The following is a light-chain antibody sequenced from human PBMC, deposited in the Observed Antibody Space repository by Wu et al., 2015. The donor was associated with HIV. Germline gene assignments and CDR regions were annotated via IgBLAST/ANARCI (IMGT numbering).Light chain of an antibody. J-gene: IGKJ2*01. CDR2: GAS. V-gene: IGKV3-15*01. Sequence: EIVMTQSPATLSVSPGETATLSCRASQSVSSNLAWYQQKPGQPPRLLISGASTRAAGIPARFSGSGSGSEFTLTINNIQSEDFGVYYCQQYNSWLSGPTFGQGTKLEIQ. CDR3: QQYNSWLSGPT. CDR1: QSVSSN.